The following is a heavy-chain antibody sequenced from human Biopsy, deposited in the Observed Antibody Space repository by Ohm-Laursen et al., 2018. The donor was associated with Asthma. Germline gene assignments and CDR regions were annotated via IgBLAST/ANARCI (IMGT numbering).Heavy chain of an antibody. J-gene: IGHJ2*01. CDR1: GDAMSTSGSY. CDR2: IYYSDRT. V-gene: IGHV4-39*02. Sequence: SQTLSLTWIVSGDAMSTSGSYWGWIRQSPGKGLEWIGSIYYSDRTYYNPSLESRVTISADTSKNHFSLKVTSVTAADTAVYYCARAVSSSSYWYFDLWGRGDLVTVSS. D-gene: IGHD6-6*01. CDR3: ARAVSSSSYWYFDL.